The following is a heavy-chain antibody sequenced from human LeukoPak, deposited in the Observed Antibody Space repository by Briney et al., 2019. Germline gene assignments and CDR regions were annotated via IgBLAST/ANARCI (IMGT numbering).Heavy chain of an antibody. CDR2: IHHAGDT. CDR3: ARVTGGGDVAYWYFDL. Sequence: SETLSLTCGVDGGSFTASYWSWIRQSPGKGLEWIGEIHHAGDTNYNPSLKSRVTISLDIYKAQFSLNLKSVTAADTAVYYCARVTGGGDVAYWYFDLWGRGTLVTVSS. D-gene: IGHD2-21*02. J-gene: IGHJ2*01. CDR1: GGSFTASY. V-gene: IGHV4-34*01.